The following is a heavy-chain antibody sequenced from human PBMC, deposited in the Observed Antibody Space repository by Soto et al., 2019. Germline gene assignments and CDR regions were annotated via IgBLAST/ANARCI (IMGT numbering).Heavy chain of an antibody. V-gene: IGHV1-2*02. CDR2: INPNSGGT. Sequence: QVQLVQSGAEVKKPGASVKVSCKASGYTFTGYYMHWVRQAPGQGLEWMGWINPNSGGTNYAQKFQGRVTMTRDTSISTADMELSRLRSDDTAVYYCARPGIAVAGTRHAFDIWGQGTMVTVSS. CDR1: GYTFTGYY. J-gene: IGHJ3*02. D-gene: IGHD6-19*01. CDR3: ARPGIAVAGTRHAFDI.